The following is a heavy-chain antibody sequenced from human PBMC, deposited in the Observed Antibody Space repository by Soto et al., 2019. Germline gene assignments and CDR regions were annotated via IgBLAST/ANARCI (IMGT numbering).Heavy chain of an antibody. D-gene: IGHD3-10*01. V-gene: IGHV3-48*03. CDR1: GFTFNDFE. CDR2: IDGSGTTK. Sequence: EVQLLESGGGLVQPGGSLRLSCGVSGFTFNDFEMNWVRQAPGKGLEWLAYIDGSGTTKKYADSVRGRFTISRDNPNKSLFLKMSSLSAADTAIYYCARGFGRFNYWGQGTLVSVSS. CDR3: ARGFGRFNY. J-gene: IGHJ4*02.